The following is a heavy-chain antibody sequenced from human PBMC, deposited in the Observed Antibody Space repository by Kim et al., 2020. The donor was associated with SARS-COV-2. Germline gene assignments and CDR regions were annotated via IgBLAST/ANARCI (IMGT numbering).Heavy chain of an antibody. J-gene: IGHJ4*02. D-gene: IGHD5-12*01. Sequence: IPSPTSRVTISVDTSKNHFSLKLSSVTAADTAGYYCARPISGYDTYYFDYWGQGTLVTVSS. CDR3: ARPISGYDTYYFDY. V-gene: IGHV4-39*01.